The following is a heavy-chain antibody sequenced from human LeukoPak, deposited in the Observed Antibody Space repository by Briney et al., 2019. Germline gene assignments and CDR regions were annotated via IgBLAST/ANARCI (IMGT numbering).Heavy chain of an antibody. CDR1: GFTFSSYS. V-gene: IGHV3-21*01. Sequence: GGSLRLSCAASGFTFSSYSMNWVRQAPGKGLEWVSSISSSSSYIYYADSVKGRFTISRDNAKNSLYLQMNSLRAEDTAVYYCARAPEGSGYWLAEIYWYFDLWGRGTLVTVSS. D-gene: IGHD3-22*01. CDR3: ARAPEGSGYWLAEIYWYFDL. J-gene: IGHJ2*01. CDR2: ISSSSSYI.